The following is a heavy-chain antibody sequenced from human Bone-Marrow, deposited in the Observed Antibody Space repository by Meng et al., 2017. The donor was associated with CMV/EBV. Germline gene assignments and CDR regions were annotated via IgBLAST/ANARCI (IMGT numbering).Heavy chain of an antibody. J-gene: IGHJ4*02. Sequence: GSLRLSCNVSGGSISSNNYYWGWIRQSPGKGLEWIGYIYYSGSSYYNPSLESRVTMSVDTSKNHFSLNLNSVTAADTAIYYCARSSGWYLQLDSWGQGALVTVSS. CDR1: GGSISSNNYY. CDR3: ARSSGWYLQLDS. V-gene: IGHV4-39*07. CDR2: IYYSGSS. D-gene: IGHD6-19*01.